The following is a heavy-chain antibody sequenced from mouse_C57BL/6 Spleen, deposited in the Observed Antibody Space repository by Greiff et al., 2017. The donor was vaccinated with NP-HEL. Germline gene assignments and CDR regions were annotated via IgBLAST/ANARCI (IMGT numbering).Heavy chain of an antibody. V-gene: IGHV3-6*01. CDR1: GYSITSGYY. CDR3: ARGGRSYLYYFDY. J-gene: IGHJ2*01. Sequence: ESGPGLVKPSQSLSLTCSVTGYSITSGYYWNWIRQSPGNKLEWMGYISYDGSNNYNPSLKNRITITRDTSKNQFFLKLNSVTTEDTATYYCARGGRSYLYYFDYWGQGTTLTVSS. CDR2: ISYDGSN. D-gene: IGHD1-1*02.